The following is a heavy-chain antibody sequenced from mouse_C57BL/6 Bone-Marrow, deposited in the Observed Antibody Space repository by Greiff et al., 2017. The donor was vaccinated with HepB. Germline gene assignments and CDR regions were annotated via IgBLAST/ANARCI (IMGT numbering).Heavy chain of an antibody. V-gene: IGHV1-15*01. CDR3: TRGGAMDY. J-gene: IGHJ4*01. CDR2: IDPETGGT. CDR1: GYTFTDYE. Sequence: QVQLKQSGAELVRPGASVTLSCKASGYTFTDYEMHWVKQTPVHGLEWIGAIDPETGGTAYNQKFKGKAILIADKSSSTAYMELRSLTSEDSAVYYCTRGGAMDYWGQGTSVTVSS.